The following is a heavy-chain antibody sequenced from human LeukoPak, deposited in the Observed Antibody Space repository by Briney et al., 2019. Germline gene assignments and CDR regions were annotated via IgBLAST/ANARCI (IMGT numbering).Heavy chain of an antibody. CDR2: INPNSGGT. Sequence: APVKVSCKASGYTFTGYYMHWVRQAPGQGLEWMGWINPNSGGTNYAQKFQGRVTMTRDTSISTAYMELSRLRSDDTAVYYCASEFVKTSIAETYYFDYWGQGTLVTVSS. D-gene: IGHD6-6*01. J-gene: IGHJ4*02. CDR3: ASEFVKTSIAETYYFDY. V-gene: IGHV1-2*02. CDR1: GYTFTGYY.